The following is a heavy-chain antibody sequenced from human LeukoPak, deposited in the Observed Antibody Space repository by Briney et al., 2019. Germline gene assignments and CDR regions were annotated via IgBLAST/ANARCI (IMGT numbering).Heavy chain of an antibody. V-gene: IGHV3-21*01. CDR2: ISSSSSYI. CDR3: AIDRYSSGWYTFDY. D-gene: IGHD6-19*01. Sequence: GGSLRLSCAASGFTFSNFGINWVRHAPGKGLEWVSSISSSSSYISYADSVKGRFTISRDNAKNSLDLQMSSLRAEDTAVYYCAIDRYSSGWYTFDYWGQGTLVTVSS. J-gene: IGHJ4*02. CDR1: GFTFSNFG.